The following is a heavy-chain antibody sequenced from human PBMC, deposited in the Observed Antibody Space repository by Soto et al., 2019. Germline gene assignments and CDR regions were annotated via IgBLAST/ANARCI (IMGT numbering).Heavy chain of an antibody. J-gene: IGHJ4*02. CDR1: GFTFDDYA. Sequence: EVQLVESGGDLVQPGRSLRLSCAASGFTFDDYAMHWVRQAPGKGLEWVSGITWNSGSIAYADSVKGRFTISRDNAKNSLYLQMNSLRPEDTALYYCAKGTGGTIMAVPAMNWGRGTLVTVSS. CDR3: AKGTGGTIMAVPAMN. CDR2: ITWNSGSI. D-gene: IGHD2-21*02. V-gene: IGHV3-9*01.